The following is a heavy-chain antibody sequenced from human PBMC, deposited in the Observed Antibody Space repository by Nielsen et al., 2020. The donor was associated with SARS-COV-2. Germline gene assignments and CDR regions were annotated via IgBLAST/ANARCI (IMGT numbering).Heavy chain of an antibody. CDR2: IYYSGST. D-gene: IGHD6-6*01. CDR1: GGSVSSGSYY. CDR3: ARDRAARPGGFDY. V-gene: IGHV4-61*01. J-gene: IGHJ4*02. Sequence: SETLSLTCTVSGGSVSSGSYYWSWIRQPPGKGLEWIGYIYYSGSTNYNPSLKSRVTISVDTSKNQFSLKLSSVTAADTAVYYCARDRAARPGGFDYWGQGTLVTVSS.